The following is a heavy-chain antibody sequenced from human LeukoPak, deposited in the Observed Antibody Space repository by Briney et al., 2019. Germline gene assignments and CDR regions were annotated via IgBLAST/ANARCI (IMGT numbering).Heavy chain of an antibody. Sequence: ASVKVSCKASGYTFTSYYMHWVRQAPGQGLEWMGIINPSGGSTSYAQKFQGRVTMTRDTSTSTVYTELSSLRSEDTAVYYCARGPTVVVVAAKPDWFDPWGQGTLVTVSS. D-gene: IGHD2-15*01. CDR1: GYTFTSYY. CDR2: INPSGGST. J-gene: IGHJ5*02. CDR3: ARGPTVVVVAAKPDWFDP. V-gene: IGHV1-46*01.